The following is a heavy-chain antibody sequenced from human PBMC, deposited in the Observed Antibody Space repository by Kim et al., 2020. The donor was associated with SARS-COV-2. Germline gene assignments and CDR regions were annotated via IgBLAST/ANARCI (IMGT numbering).Heavy chain of an antibody. CDR3: ATEVWYYYGMDV. J-gene: IGHJ6*02. CDR2: FDPEDGET. Sequence: ASVKVSCKVSGYTLTELSMHWVRQAPGKGLEWMGGFDPEDGETIYAQKFQGRVTMTEDTSTDTAYMELSSLRSEDTAVYYCATEVWYYYGMDVWGQGTTVTVSS. CDR1: GYTLTELS. V-gene: IGHV1-24*01.